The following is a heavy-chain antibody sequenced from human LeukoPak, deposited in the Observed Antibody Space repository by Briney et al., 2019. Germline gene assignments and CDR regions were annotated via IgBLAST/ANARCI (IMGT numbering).Heavy chain of an antibody. D-gene: IGHD3-10*01. V-gene: IGHV1-18*01. CDR1: GYTFTSYG. CDR3: ARVNYYGSGSYYNDNGSAPVNYYYYYMDV. J-gene: IGHJ6*03. CDR2: ISAYNGNT. Sequence: GASVKVSCKASGYTFTSYGISWVRQAPGQGLEWMGWISAYNGNTNYSQKLQGRVTMTTDTSTSTAYMELRSLRSDDTAVYYCARVNYYGSGSYYNDNGSAPVNYYYYYMDVWGKGTTVTISS.